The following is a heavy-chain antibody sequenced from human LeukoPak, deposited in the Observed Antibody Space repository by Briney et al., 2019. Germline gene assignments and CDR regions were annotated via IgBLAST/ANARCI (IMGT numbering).Heavy chain of an antibody. J-gene: IGHJ4*02. D-gene: IGHD1-26*01. Sequence: GESLKISCKGSGYSLTSYWIGWVRQMPGKGLGWMGIIYPGDSDTRYSPSFQGQVTISADRSITTAYLQWSSLKASDTAMYYCARGQVAASRGTFDYWGQGTLVTVSS. CDR1: GYSLTSYW. V-gene: IGHV5-51*01. CDR2: IYPGDSDT. CDR3: ARGQVAASRGTFDY.